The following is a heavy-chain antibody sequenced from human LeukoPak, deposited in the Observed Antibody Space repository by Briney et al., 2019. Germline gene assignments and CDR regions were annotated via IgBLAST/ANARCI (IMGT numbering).Heavy chain of an antibody. D-gene: IGHD2-2*01. CDR3: ARLYCSSTSCSNDAFDI. J-gene: IGHJ3*02. CDR1: GYTFTGYY. V-gene: IGHV1-2*02. CDR2: INPNSGGT. Sequence: ASVKVSCKASGYTFTGYYMHWVRQAPGQGLEWMGWINPNSGGTNYAQKCQGRVTMTRDTSISTAYMELSRLRSDDTAVYYCARLYCSSTSCSNDAFDIWGQGTMVTVSS.